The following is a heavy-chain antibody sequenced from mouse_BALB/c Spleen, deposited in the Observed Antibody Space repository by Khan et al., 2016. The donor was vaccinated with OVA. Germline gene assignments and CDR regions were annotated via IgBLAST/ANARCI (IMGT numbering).Heavy chain of an antibody. CDR3: ARGNYYGYYFDY. V-gene: IGHV3-2*02. Sequence: EVKLLESGPGLVKPSQSLSLTCPVTGYSITSGYAWNWIRQFPGNKLEWMGYISYSGVTSYTPSLKSRISITRDTSKNQFFLQLNSVTTEDTATYNCARGNYYGYYFDYWGQGTTLTVSS. CDR2: ISYSGVT. J-gene: IGHJ2*01. D-gene: IGHD1-1*01. CDR1: GYSITSGYA.